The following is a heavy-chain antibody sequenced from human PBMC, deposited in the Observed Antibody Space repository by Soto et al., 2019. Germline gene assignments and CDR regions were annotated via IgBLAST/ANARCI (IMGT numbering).Heavy chain of an antibody. CDR3: ARHLSAIFKGYYYGMDV. D-gene: IGHD2-2*01. V-gene: IGHV5-51*01. Sequence: GESLKISCKGSGYSFTSYWIGWVRQMPGKGLEWMGIIYPGDSDTRYSPSFQGRVTISADKSISTAYLQWSSLKASDTAMYYCARHLSAIFKGYYYGMDVWGQGTTVTVSS. CDR1: GYSFTSYW. CDR2: IYPGDSDT. J-gene: IGHJ6*02.